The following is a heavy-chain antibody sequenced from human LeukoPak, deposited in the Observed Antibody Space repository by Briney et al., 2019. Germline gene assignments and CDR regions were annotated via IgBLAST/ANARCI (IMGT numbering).Heavy chain of an antibody. Sequence: ASVKVSCKASGYTFTSYYMHWVRQAPGQGLEWMGIINPSGGSTSYAQKFQGRVTMTRDTSTSTVYMGLSSLRSEDTAVYYCAIASGGSYGMDVWGRGTTVTVSS. CDR1: GYTFTSYY. CDR2: INPSGGST. V-gene: IGHV1-46*01. D-gene: IGHD2-15*01. J-gene: IGHJ6*02. CDR3: AIASGGSYGMDV.